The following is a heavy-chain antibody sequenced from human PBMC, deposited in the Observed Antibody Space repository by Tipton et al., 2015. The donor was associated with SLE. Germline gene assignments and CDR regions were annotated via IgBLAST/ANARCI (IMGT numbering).Heavy chain of an antibody. CDR2: IYYSGNT. D-gene: IGHD7-27*01. V-gene: IGHV4-59*01. Sequence: LRLSCTVSGVSISSYYWSWIRQSPGKGLEWIGHIYYSGNTNYNPSLEGRVTISADTPKNQFSLKMTSVTAADTAVFYCARGLGYFDNWGQGTLVTVSS. CDR3: ARGLGYFDN. J-gene: IGHJ4*02. CDR1: GVSISSYY.